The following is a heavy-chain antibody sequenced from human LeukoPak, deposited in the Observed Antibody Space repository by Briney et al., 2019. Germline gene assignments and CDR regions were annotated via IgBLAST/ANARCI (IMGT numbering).Heavy chain of an antibody. J-gene: IGHJ5*02. CDR2: INHSGST. Sequence: PSETLSLTCDVYGGSFRGYYWSWIRQPPGKGLEWIGEINHSGSTNYNPSLKSRVTISVDTSKNQFSLKLSSVTAADTAVYYCARGGYEVVVVAADNNWFDPWGQGTLVTVFS. CDR1: GGSFRGYY. CDR3: ARGGYEVVVVAADNNWFDP. D-gene: IGHD2-15*01. V-gene: IGHV4-34*01.